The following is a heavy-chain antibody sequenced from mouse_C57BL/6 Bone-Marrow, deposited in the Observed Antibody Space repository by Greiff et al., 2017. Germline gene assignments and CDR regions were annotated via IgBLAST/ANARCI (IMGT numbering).Heavy chain of an antibody. Sequence: QVQLQQPGAELVMPGASVKLSCKASGYTFTSYWMHWVKQRPGQGLEWIGEIDHSDSYTNYNQKFKGKSTLTVDKSSSTAYMQLRILTSEDSAVYYCARFIYDGYPYYFDDWGQGTTLTVSS. D-gene: IGHD2-3*01. CDR2: IDHSDSYT. J-gene: IGHJ2*01. V-gene: IGHV1-69*01. CDR1: GYTFTSYW. CDR3: ARFIYDGYPYYFDD.